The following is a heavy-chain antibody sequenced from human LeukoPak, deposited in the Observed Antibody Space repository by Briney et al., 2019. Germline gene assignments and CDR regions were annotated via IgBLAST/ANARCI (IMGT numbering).Heavy chain of an antibody. CDR3: AKDSIFDSAPANSGWYFGE. V-gene: IGHV3-30-3*01. J-gene: IGHJ4*02. Sequence: GGSLRLSCAASGFTFSSYAMSWVRQAPGKGLEWVAVISHDGSNKYYADSVKGRFTISRDNSKNTLYLHMNSLITEDTAVYYCAKDSIFDSAPANSGWYFGEWGQGTLVTVSS. CDR2: ISHDGSNK. D-gene: IGHD6-19*01. CDR1: GFTFSSYA.